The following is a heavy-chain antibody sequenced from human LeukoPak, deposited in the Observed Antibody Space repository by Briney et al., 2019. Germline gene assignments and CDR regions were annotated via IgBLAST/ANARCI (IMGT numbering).Heavy chain of an antibody. CDR1: VCTFSSYA. Sequence: SVKVSCKASVCTFSSYAIRWVRQAPGHGLEWMGRIIPIFGIANYAQKFQGRVTITADKSTSTAYMELSSLRSEDTAVYYCGRASSTSLLLYYWGQGTLVTVSS. J-gene: IGHJ4*02. CDR2: IIPIFGIA. CDR3: GRASSTSLLLYY. D-gene: IGHD2-2*01. V-gene: IGHV1-69*04.